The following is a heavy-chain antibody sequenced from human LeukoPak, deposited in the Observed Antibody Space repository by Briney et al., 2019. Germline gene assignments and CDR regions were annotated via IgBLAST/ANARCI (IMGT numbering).Heavy chain of an antibody. D-gene: IGHD3-10*01. Sequence: ASVKVSCKASGYTFTSYGISWVRQAPGQGLEWMGWISAYNGNTNYAQKLQGRVTMTTDTSTSTAYMELRSLRSDDTAVYHCASLYYGSGSHDYWGQGTLVTVSS. CDR1: GYTFTSYG. J-gene: IGHJ4*02. CDR3: ASLYYGSGSHDY. V-gene: IGHV1-18*01. CDR2: ISAYNGNT.